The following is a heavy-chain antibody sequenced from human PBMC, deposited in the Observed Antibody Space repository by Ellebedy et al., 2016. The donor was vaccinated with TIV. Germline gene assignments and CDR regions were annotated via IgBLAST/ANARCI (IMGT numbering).Heavy chain of an antibody. Sequence: GGSLRLSXAASGFSFNNAWMTWVRQAPGKGLEWVAVISYDGSNKYYADSVKGRFTISRDNSKNTLYLQMNSLRAEDTAVYYCAKDRFRMVYAGDYWGQGTLVTVSS. D-gene: IGHD2-8*01. CDR2: ISYDGSNK. CDR3: AKDRFRMVYAGDY. CDR1: GFSFNNAW. J-gene: IGHJ4*02. V-gene: IGHV3-30*18.